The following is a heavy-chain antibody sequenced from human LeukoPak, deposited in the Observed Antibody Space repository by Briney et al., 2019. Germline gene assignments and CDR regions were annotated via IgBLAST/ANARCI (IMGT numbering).Heavy chain of an antibody. CDR2: IYYSGST. Sequence: SETLSLTCTVSGGSISSSSYYWGWIRQPPGKGLEWIGSIYYSGSTYYNPSLKSRVTISVDTSKNQFSLKLSSVTAADTAVYYCARSESGSYYEEYNWFDPWGQGTLVTVSS. J-gene: IGHJ5*02. CDR3: ARSESGSYYEEYNWFDP. D-gene: IGHD1-26*01. V-gene: IGHV4-39*07. CDR1: GGSISSSSYY.